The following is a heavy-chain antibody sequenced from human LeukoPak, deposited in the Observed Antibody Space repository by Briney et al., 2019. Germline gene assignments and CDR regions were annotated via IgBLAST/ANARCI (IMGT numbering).Heavy chain of an antibody. J-gene: IGHJ4*02. V-gene: IGHV3-23*01. CDR3: AKGYVGYCGGGSCSLIDY. CDR1: GFAFDSYA. Sequence: GGSLRLSCAASGFAFDSYAMTWVRQAPGKGLEWVSTISGSGGSTYYAGSVKGRFTISRDNSNNSLYLQLNSLRAEETAVYYCAKGYVGYCGGGSCSLIDYWGQGTLVTVSS. D-gene: IGHD2-15*01. CDR2: ISGSGGST.